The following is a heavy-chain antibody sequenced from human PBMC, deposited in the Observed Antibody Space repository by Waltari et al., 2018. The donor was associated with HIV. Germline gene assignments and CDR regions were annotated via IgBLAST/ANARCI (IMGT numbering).Heavy chain of an antibody. CDR3: ARRAYHGSGSLSDYYFDY. CDR1: GYSFTNYW. D-gene: IGHD3-10*01. Sequence: EVQLVQSGAEVKDPGESLKISCTGSGYSFTNYWIGWVRPLPGKGLEWMGVIYPGDSETRYSPSFQGQVTISVDKSISTAYLQWSSLKAPDTAMYYCARRAYHGSGSLSDYYFDYWGQGTLVTVSS. V-gene: IGHV5-51*03. J-gene: IGHJ4*02. CDR2: IYPGDSET.